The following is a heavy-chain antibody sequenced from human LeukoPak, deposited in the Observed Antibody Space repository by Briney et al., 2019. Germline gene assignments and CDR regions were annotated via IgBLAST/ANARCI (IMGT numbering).Heavy chain of an antibody. J-gene: IGHJ4*02. V-gene: IGHV3-23*01. CDR3: ATDLGGMFDY. CDR1: GLNFNIYA. Sequence: GGSLRLSCAASGLNFNIYAMSWVRQAPGRGLEWVSGIGNSGGITSHAESVKGRFTISRDNSKNTLYLQMNSLRVEDTAVYYCATDLGGMFDYWGQGTLVTVSS. CDR2: IGNSGGIT. D-gene: IGHD1-14*01.